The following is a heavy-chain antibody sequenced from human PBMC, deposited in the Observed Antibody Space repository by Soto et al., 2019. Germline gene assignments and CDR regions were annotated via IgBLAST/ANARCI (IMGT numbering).Heavy chain of an antibody. J-gene: IGHJ4*02. D-gene: IGHD3-22*01. V-gene: IGHV4-61*01. CDR1: GGSVSSGSYY. Sequence: PSETLSLTCTVSGGSVSSGSYYWSWIRQPPGKGLEWIGYIYYSGSTNYNPSLKSRVTISVDTSKNQFSLKLSSVTAADTAVYYCARVGKVVIDYWGQGTLVTVSS. CDR3: ARVGKVVIDY. CDR2: IYYSGST.